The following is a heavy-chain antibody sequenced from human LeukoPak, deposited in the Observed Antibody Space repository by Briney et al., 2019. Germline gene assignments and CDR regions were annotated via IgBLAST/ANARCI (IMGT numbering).Heavy chain of an antibody. V-gene: IGHV3-74*01. CDR2: ISPDGSSV. Sequence: RGSLRLSCAASGFTFSSYWMHWVRQAPGKGLVWVSRISPDGSSVIYADSVKGRFTISRDNSKNTLYLQMNSLRAEDTAVYYCARETNDYGDNFDYWGQGTLVTVSS. J-gene: IGHJ4*02. D-gene: IGHD4-17*01. CDR1: GFTFSSYW. CDR3: ARETNDYGDNFDY.